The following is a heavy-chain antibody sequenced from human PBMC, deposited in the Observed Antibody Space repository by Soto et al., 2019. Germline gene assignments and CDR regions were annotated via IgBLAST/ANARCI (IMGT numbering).Heavy chain of an antibody. J-gene: IGHJ3*02. CDR3: AHSKKGLLDDIDSFVI. CDR2: IYWDDDK. V-gene: IGHV2-5*02. Sequence: QITLKESGPTLVKPTQTLTLTCTFSGFSLSTSGVGVGWIRQPPGKALEWLALIYWDDDKRYSPSLKSRLTIPXXTXEXXVVITMTNMDPVDTAAYYCAHSKKGLLDDIDSFVIWGQGTMVTVSS. CDR1: GFSLSTSGVG. D-gene: IGHD3-9*01.